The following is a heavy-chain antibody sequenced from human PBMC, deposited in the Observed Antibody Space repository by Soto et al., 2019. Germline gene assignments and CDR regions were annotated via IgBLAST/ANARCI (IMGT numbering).Heavy chain of an antibody. CDR3: ARSRIAVAGNTYGMDV. V-gene: IGHV5-51*01. J-gene: IGHJ6*02. D-gene: IGHD6-19*01. Sequence: PGESLKISCKGSGYGFTSYWIGWVRQMPGKGLEWMGIIYPGDSDTRYSPSFQGQVTISADKSISTAYLQWSSLKASDTAMYYCARSRIAVAGNTYGMDVWGQGTTVTVSS. CDR1: GYGFTSYW. CDR2: IYPGDSDT.